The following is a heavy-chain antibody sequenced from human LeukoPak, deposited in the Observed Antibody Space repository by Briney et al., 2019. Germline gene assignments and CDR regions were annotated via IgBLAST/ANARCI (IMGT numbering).Heavy chain of an antibody. CDR3: ARDGTGYYYGSGSPPLFDY. CDR1: GYTFTGYY. CDR2: INPNSGGT. V-gene: IGHV1-2*02. D-gene: IGHD3-10*01. J-gene: IGHJ4*02. Sequence: GASVKVSCKASGYTFTGYYMHWVRQAPGQGLEWMGWINPNSGGTNYGQKLQGRVTMTRHTSISTAYMELRRLRSDHAAVYYCARDGTGYYYGSGSPPLFDYWGQGTLVTVSS.